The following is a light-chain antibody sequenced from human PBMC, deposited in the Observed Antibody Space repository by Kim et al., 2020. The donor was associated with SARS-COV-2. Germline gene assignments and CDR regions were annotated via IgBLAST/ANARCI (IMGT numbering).Light chain of an antibody. J-gene: IGKJ1*01. V-gene: IGKV1-12*01. CDR3: QQANSFPQT. CDR1: HSISSW. CDR2: DAF. Sequence: DIQMTQSPSSVSASVGDRVTITCRASHSISSWLAWYQQKPGKAPNLLLYDAFSLQSGVPPRFSGSGSGTDFTLTISSLQPEDVGTYYCQQANSFPQTFGQGTKVDIK.